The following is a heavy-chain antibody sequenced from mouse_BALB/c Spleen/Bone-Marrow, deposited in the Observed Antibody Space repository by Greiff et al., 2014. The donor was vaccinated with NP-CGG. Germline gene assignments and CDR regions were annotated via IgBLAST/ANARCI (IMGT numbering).Heavy chain of an antibody. D-gene: IGHD5-1*01. V-gene: IGHV7-3*02. CDR1: GFTFTDYF. J-gene: IGHJ2*01. Sequence: VQLKESGGGLVQPGGSLRLSCTTSGFTFTDYFMTWVRQPPGKALEWLGFIRNKANGYTTEYNPSVKVRFTISRDTSQGILYLQMNTLRAEDSAIYFCARDYSGYFDFWGQGTTLTVSS. CDR3: ARDYSGYFDF. CDR2: IRNKANGYTT.